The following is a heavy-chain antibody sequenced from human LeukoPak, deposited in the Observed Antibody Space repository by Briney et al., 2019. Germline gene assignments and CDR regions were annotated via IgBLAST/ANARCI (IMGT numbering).Heavy chain of an antibody. J-gene: IGHJ5*02. CDR3: ARANYDSSGYYQRLTWFDP. V-gene: IGHV4-30-4*01. CDR1: GGSISSGDYY. D-gene: IGHD3-22*01. CDR2: IYYSGST. Sequence: PSQTLSLTGTVSGGSISSGDYYWSWIRQPPGKGLEWIGYIYYSGSTYYNPSLKSRVTISVDTSKNQFSLKLSSVTAADTAVYYCARANYDSSGYYQRLTWFDPWGQGTLVTVSS.